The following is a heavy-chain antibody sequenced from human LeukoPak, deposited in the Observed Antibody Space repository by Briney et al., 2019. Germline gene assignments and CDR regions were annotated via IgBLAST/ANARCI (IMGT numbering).Heavy chain of an antibody. CDR1: GFTVSSNY. J-gene: IGHJ4*02. Sequence: GGSLRLSCAASGFTVSSNYMSWVRRAPGKGLEWVSVIYSGGSTYYADSVKGRFTISRDNSKNTLYLQMNSLRAEDTAVYYCARDLTASALFDYWGQGTLVTVSS. CDR2: IYSGGST. D-gene: IGHD3-9*01. CDR3: ARDLTASALFDY. V-gene: IGHV3-53*01.